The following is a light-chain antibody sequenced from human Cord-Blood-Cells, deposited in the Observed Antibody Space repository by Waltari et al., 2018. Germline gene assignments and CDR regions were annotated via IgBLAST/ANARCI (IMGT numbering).Light chain of an antibody. J-gene: IGLJ2*01. CDR1: SSDVGGYNY. V-gene: IGLV2-14*01. CDR2: DVS. Sequence: QSALTQPASVSGSPGQSITISCTGTSSDVGGYNYVSWYLQHPGKAPKLMIYDVSKRPSVVSNRFSGSKSGNTASLTISGLQAEDEADYYCSSYTSSSTPVVFGGGTKLTVL. CDR3: SSYTSSSTPVV.